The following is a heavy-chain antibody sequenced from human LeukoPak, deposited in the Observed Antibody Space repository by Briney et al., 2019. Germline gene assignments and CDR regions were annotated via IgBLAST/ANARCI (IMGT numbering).Heavy chain of an antibody. J-gene: IGHJ4*02. CDR3: ATLYYDSVWGSYRPANDY. CDR1: GGSFSGYY. D-gene: IGHD3-16*02. V-gene: IGHV4-34*01. Sequence: SETLSLTCAVYGGSFSGYYWSWIRQPPGKGLEWIGSISYSGSTYYSPSLKSRVTISVDTSKNQFSLKLTSVTAADTAVYYCATLYYDSVWGSYRPANDYWGQGTLVTVSS. CDR2: ISYSGST.